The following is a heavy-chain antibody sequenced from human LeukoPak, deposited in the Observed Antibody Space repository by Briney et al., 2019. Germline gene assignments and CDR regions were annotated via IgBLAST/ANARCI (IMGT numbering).Heavy chain of an antibody. J-gene: IGHJ6*02. CDR3: ARVYYYGMDV. Sequence: SQTLSLTCTVSGGSISSGGYYWSWIRQHLGKGLEWIGEINHSGSTNYNPSLKSRVTISVDTSKNQFSLKLSSVTAADTAVYYCARVYYYGMDVWGQGTTVTVSS. CDR1: GGSISSGGYY. CDR2: INHSGST. V-gene: IGHV4-31*03.